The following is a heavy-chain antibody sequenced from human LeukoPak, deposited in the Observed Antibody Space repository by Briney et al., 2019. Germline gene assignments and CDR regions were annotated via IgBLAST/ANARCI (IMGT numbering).Heavy chain of an antibody. CDR2: IASETYGGTA. Sequence: GGSLRLSCTASGFTFGDYATTWVRQAPGKGLEWVGFIASETYGGTAEYAASVKGRFTISRDDSKSIAYLQMNSLRAEDTAVYYCAKAGAVVVVAAKYFDYWGQGTLVTVSS. V-gene: IGHV3-49*04. CDR1: GFTFGDYA. CDR3: AKAGAVVVVAAKYFDY. D-gene: IGHD2-15*01. J-gene: IGHJ4*02.